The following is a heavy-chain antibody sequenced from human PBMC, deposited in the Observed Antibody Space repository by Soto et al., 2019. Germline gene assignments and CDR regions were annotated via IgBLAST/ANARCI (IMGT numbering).Heavy chain of an antibody. J-gene: IGHJ6*02. CDR3: ARDNQYYDFWSGYPSYYYYGMDV. D-gene: IGHD3-3*01. CDR2: INSDGSST. V-gene: IGHV3-74*01. CDR1: GFTFSSYW. Sequence: GGSLRLSCAASGFTFSSYWMHWVRQAPGKGLVWVSRINSDGSSTSYADSVKGRFTISRDNAKNTLYLQMNSLRAEDTAVYYCARDNQYYDFWSGYPSYYYYGMDVWGQGTTVTVSS.